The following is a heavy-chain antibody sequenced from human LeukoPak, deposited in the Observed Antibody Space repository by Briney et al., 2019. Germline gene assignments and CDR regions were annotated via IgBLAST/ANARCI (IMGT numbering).Heavy chain of an antibody. Sequence: GGSLRLSCAASGFTFSSYSMNWVRQAPGKGLEWVSYISSGSSYTNYADSVKGRFTISRDNAKNSLYLQMNSLRAEDTAVYYCARVQSSSSPDYWGQGTLVTVSS. CDR3: ARVQSSSSPDY. CDR2: ISSGSSYT. J-gene: IGHJ4*02. V-gene: IGHV3-21*05. D-gene: IGHD6-6*01. CDR1: GFTFSSYS.